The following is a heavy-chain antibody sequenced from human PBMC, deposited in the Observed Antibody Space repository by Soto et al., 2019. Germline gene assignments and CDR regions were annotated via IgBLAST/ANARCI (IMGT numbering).Heavy chain of an antibody. J-gene: IGHJ5*02. CDR1: GFTFSSYA. V-gene: IGHV3-23*01. D-gene: IGHD4-4*01. CDR2: ISGSGGST. Sequence: EVQLLESGGGLVQPGGSLRLSCAASGFTFSSYAMSWVRQAPGKGLEWVSAISGSGGSTYYADSVKGRFTISRDNSKNTLYLQMNRLRAEDTAVYYCAKDQGRGYSYNWFDPWGQGTLVTVSS. CDR3: AKDQGRGYSYNWFDP.